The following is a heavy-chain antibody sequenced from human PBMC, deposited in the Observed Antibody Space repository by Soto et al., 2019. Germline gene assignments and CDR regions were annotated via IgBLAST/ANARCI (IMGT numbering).Heavy chain of an antibody. CDR3: ARDRYYYDSSGYFTRAY. CDR2: INSDGSST. J-gene: IGHJ4*02. V-gene: IGHV3-74*01. D-gene: IGHD3-22*01. CDR1: GFTFSSYW. Sequence: EVQLVESGGGLVQPGGSLRLSCAASGFTFSSYWMHWVRQAPGKGLVWVSRINSDGSSTSYADSVKGRFTISRDNAKNTLYVQMNSLRAEDTAVYYCARDRYYYDSSGYFTRAYLGQGTLVTVSS.